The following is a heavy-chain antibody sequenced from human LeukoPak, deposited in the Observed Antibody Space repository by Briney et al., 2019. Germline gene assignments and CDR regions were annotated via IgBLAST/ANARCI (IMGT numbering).Heavy chain of an antibody. Sequence: SQTLSLTCTVSGGSISSGGYYWSWIRQHPGQGLEWIGYIYYSGSTYYNTSLKSRVTISVDTSKNQFSLKLSSVTAADTAVYYCARAWYEDIVVVPAAEPYYYYMDVWGKGTTVTVSS. CDR1: GGSISSGGYY. CDR2: IYYSGST. CDR3: ARAWYEDIVVVPAAEPYYYYMDV. D-gene: IGHD2-2*01. J-gene: IGHJ6*03. V-gene: IGHV4-31*03.